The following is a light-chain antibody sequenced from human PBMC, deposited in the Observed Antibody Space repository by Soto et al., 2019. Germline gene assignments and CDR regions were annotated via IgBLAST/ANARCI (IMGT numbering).Light chain of an antibody. Sequence: DIQMTQSPSSLSASVGAKVTITCRASQSINNYLNWYQQKLGEAPKLLIYAASSLQSGVPSRFSGSGSGTAFTLTISSLQPEDSASYFCQQSISAPLTFGGGTKVEIK. V-gene: IGKV1-39*01. CDR2: AAS. CDR1: QSINNY. J-gene: IGKJ4*01. CDR3: QQSISAPLT.